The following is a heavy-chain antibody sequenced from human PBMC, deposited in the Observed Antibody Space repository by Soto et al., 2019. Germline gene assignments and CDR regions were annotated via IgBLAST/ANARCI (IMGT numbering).Heavy chain of an antibody. D-gene: IGHD6-19*01. J-gene: IGHJ6*02. CDR2: IYWDEDK. CDR3: AHSARYSCGWYGDYYYYCGMDV. V-gene: IGHV2-5*02. CDR1: GFSLSTSGVG. Sequence: FGPPLVHPTQPHRLTCTFSGFSLSTSGVGVGWIRQPPGQALEWLALIYWDEDKLYSPCLKSKLTLTKNTSKTQVVLTMTNMDPVDTATDYCAHSARYSCGWYGDYYYYCGMDVWGQGTTVTVSS.